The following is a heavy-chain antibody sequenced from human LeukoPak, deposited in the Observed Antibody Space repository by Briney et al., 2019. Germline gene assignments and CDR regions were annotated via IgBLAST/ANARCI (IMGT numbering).Heavy chain of an antibody. CDR1: GFTFSSYS. J-gene: IGHJ1*01. V-gene: IGHV3-21*01. D-gene: IGHD1-1*01. Sequence: GGSLRLSCAASGFTFSSYSMNWVRQAPGKGLEWVSSISSSSSYIYYADSVKGRFTISRDNAKNSLYLQMNSLRAEDTAVYYCASKIPGGPGYFQHWGQGTLVAVSS. CDR3: ASKIPGGPGYFQH. CDR2: ISSSSSYI.